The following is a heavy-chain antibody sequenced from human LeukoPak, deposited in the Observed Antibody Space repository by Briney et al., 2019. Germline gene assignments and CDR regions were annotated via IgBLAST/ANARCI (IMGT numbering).Heavy chain of an antibody. J-gene: IGHJ6*02. CDR2: ISAYNGNT. V-gene: IGHV1-18*01. CDR1: GYTFTSYG. Sequence: ASVELSCKASGYTFTSYGNSWVRQAPGQGLEWMGWISAYNGNTNYAQKLQGRVTMTTDTSTSTAYMELRSLRSDDTAVYYCARDLASGYATSYYYYGMDVWGQGTTVTVSS. D-gene: IGHD3-3*01. CDR3: ARDLASGYATSYYYYGMDV.